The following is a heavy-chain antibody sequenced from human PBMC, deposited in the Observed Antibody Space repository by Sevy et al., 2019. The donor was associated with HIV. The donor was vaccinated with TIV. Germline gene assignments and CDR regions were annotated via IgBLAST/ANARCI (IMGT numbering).Heavy chain of an antibody. CDR2: ISWNSGSI. J-gene: IGHJ6*02. Sequence: SLRLSCAASGFTFDDYAMHWVRQAPGKGLEWVSGISWNSGSIGYADSVKGRFTISRDDAKNSLNLQMNSLRAEDTDMYYRAKDRAPDYYCSGCYPPYYYGMDVWGQGTTVTVSS. CDR3: AKDRAPDYYCSGCYPPYYYGMDV. D-gene: IGHD3-10*01. V-gene: IGHV3-9*01. CDR1: GFTFDDYA.